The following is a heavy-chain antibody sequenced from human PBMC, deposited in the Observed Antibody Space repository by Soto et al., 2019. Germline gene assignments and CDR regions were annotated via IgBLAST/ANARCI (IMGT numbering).Heavy chain of an antibody. Sequence: QVQLVQSGAEVKNPGTSVKVSCKTSGYTFTSAGISWVRQAPGQGLEWMGWISAYNGNTKYAQKVQGRVTMTTDTSTSTAYMELRSLTSDDTDVYYCARDLDGSGSYYTDYWGQGTLVTVAA. D-gene: IGHD3-10*01. CDR2: ISAYNGNT. J-gene: IGHJ4*02. CDR3: ARDLDGSGSYYTDY. CDR1: GYTFTSAG. V-gene: IGHV1-18*01.